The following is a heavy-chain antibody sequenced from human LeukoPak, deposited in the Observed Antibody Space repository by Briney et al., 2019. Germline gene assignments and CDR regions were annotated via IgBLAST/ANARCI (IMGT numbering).Heavy chain of an antibody. Sequence: ASVKVSCKASGYTFTSHVISWVRLAPGQGLEWMGWISGYNGDTNYAQKLQGRVTMTTDTSTSTAYMELRSLRSDDTAVYYCARDGKPYYNILTGYEDYYFGMDVWGQGTTVTVSS. CDR2: ISGYNGDT. J-gene: IGHJ6*02. V-gene: IGHV1-18*01. D-gene: IGHD3-9*01. CDR1: GYTFTSHV. CDR3: ARDGKPYYNILTGYEDYYFGMDV.